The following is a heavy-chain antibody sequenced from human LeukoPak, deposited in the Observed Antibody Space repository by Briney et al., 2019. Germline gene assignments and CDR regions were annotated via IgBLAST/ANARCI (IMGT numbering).Heavy chain of an antibody. V-gene: IGHV1-69*13. Sequence: GASVKVSCKASGGTFSSYAISWVRQAPGQGLEWMGGIIPIFCTANYAQKFQGRVTITADESTSTAYMELSSLRSEDTAVYYCAEGGSYDPNAFDIWGQGTMVTVSS. J-gene: IGHJ3*02. CDR3: AEGGSYDPNAFDI. CDR2: IIPIFCTA. CDR1: GGTFSSYA. D-gene: IGHD1-26*01.